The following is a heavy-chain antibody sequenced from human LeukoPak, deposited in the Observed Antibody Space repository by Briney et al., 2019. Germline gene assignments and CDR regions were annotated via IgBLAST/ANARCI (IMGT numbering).Heavy chain of an antibody. CDR2: IYPGDSDT. CDR1: GYTFTSYW. V-gene: IGHV5-51*01. CDR3: ASPRRGYSYGELDY. D-gene: IGHD5-18*01. Sequence: GESLKISFKASGYTFTSYWIGWVGRLPGKGLEWMGIIYPGDSDTSYSTSFEGQATISADKSISTAYLQWSSLKASDTAMYYCASPRRGYSYGELDYWGQGTLVTVSS. J-gene: IGHJ4*02.